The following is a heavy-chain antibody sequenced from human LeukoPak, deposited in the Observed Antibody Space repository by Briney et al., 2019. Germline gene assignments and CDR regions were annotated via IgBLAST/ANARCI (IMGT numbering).Heavy chain of an antibody. CDR1: GFTVSSSY. CDR3: AKGNTGSCYSSLDY. J-gene: IGHJ4*02. Sequence: PGGSLRLSCAASGFTVSSSYMSWVRQAPGKGLEWVSVISGTGDSTFYADSVKGRFTISRDNSKDTLYLQMNSLRAEDTAVYHCAKGNTGSCYSSLDYWGQGTLVTVSP. D-gene: IGHD2-15*01. CDR2: ISGTGDST. V-gene: IGHV3-23*01.